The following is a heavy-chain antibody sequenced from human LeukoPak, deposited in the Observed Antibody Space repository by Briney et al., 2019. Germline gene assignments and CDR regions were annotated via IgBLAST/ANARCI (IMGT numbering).Heavy chain of an antibody. Sequence: GGSLRLSCAASGFTFSSYAMNWVRQAPGKGLEWVSLISGSGGTTYYADSVKGRFTISRDTSKNTLYLQMNSLRAEDTAVYYCAKDPYCSSTSCHDNWFDPWGQGTLVTVSS. CDR3: AKDPYCSSTSCHDNWFDP. CDR1: GFTFSSYA. CDR2: ISGSGGTT. J-gene: IGHJ5*02. V-gene: IGHV3-23*01. D-gene: IGHD2-2*01.